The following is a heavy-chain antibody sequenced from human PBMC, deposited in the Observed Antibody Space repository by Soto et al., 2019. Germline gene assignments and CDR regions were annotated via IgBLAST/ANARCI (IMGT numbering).Heavy chain of an antibody. D-gene: IGHD6-13*01. CDR3: ARDLPIAAAGTGYGYYYYGMDV. Sequence: SETLSLTCTVSGGSISSGGYYWSWIRQHPGKGLEWIGFIYYSESTYYHPSLKRRVTISGDTSKNQFSLKLSSVTAADTAVYYCARDLPIAAAGTGYGYYYYGMDVWGQGTTVTVSS. J-gene: IGHJ6*02. CDR1: GGSISSGGYY. CDR2: IYYSEST. V-gene: IGHV4-31*03.